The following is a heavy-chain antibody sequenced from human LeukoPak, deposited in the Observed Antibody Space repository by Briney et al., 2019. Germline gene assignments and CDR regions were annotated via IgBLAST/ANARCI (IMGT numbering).Heavy chain of an antibody. J-gene: IGHJ3*02. V-gene: IGHV3-30*02. Sequence: GGSLRLSCAASGFTFSSYGMHWVRQAPGKGLEWVAFIRYDGSNKYYADSVKGRFTISRDNSKNTLYLQMNSLRAEDTAVYYCAKDLMVGRFLEWSLSAFDIWGQGTMVTVSS. CDR3: AKDLMVGRFLEWSLSAFDI. CDR1: GFTFSSYG. D-gene: IGHD3-3*01. CDR2: IRYDGSNK.